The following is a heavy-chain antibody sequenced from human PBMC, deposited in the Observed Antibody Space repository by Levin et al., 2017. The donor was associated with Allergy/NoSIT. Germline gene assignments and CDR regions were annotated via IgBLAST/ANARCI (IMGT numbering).Heavy chain of an antibody. CDR3: ARSPARAVAGALTR. D-gene: IGHD6-13*01. V-gene: IGHV3-30-3*01. CDR2: ISYDVSTT. J-gene: IGHJ4*02. Sequence: GGSLRLSCAASGFTFSSYAMFWVRQAPGKGLEWVAVISYDVSTTYYADSVKGRFTISRDNSKNTLYLQMNSLKVEDTAMFYCARSPARAVAGALTRWGQGTLVTVSS. CDR1: GFTFSSYA.